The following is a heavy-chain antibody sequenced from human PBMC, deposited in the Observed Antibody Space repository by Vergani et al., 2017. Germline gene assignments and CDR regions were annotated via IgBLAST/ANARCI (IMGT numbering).Heavy chain of an antibody. D-gene: IGHD7-27*01. CDR1: GFTFSSYA. V-gene: IGHV3-23*01. Sequence: EVQLLESGGGLVQPGGSLRLSCAASGFTFSSYAMSWVRQAPGKGLEWVSAISGSGGSTYYADSVKGRFTISRDNSKNTLYLQLNSLRAEDTAVYYCARETTGDRGMDYWGQGTLVTVSS. CDR2: ISGSGGST. CDR3: ARETTGDRGMDY. J-gene: IGHJ4*02.